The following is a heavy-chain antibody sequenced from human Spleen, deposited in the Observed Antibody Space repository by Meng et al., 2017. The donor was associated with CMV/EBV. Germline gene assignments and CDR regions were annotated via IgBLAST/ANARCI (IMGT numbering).Heavy chain of an antibody. Sequence: SETLSLTCAVYGGSFSGYYWSWIRQPPGKGLEWIGEINHSGSTNYNPSLKSRATISVDTSKNQFSLKLSSVTAADTAVYYCARDGGAIHYWGQGTLVTVSS. J-gene: IGHJ4*02. CDR2: INHSGST. V-gene: IGHV4-34*01. CDR3: ARDGGAIHY. CDR1: GGSFSGYY. D-gene: IGHD3-10*01.